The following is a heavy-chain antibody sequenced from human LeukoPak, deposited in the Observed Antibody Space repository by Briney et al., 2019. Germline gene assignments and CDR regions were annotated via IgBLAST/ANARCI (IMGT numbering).Heavy chain of an antibody. J-gene: IGHJ4*02. D-gene: IGHD3-9*01. V-gene: IGHV1-69*13. Sequence: SVKVSCKASGGTFSSYAISWVRQAPGQGLEWMGGIIPIFGTANYAQKFQGRVTITADESTSTAYMELSSLRSEDTAVYYCAAPYDILTGYHDYWGQGTLVTASS. CDR2: IIPIFGTA. CDR1: GGTFSSYA. CDR3: AAPYDILTGYHDY.